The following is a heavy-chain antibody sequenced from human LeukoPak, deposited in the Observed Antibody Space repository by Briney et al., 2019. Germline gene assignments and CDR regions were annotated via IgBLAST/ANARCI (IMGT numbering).Heavy chain of an antibody. V-gene: IGHV4-34*01. J-gene: IGHJ6*03. D-gene: IGHD6-6*01. CDR2: INHSGST. CDR1: GGSISSYY. Sequence: PSETLSLTCTVSGGSISSYYWSWIRQPPGKGLEWIGEINHSGSTNYNPSLKSRVTISVDTSKNQFSLKLSSVTAADTAVYYCARAPRIAARPRDRYMDVWGKGTTVTVSS. CDR3: ARAPRIAARPRDRYMDV.